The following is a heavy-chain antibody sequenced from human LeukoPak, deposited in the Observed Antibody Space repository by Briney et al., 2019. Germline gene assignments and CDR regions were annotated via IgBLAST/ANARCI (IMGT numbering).Heavy chain of an antibody. Sequence: ASVKVSFKSSGYTFTGYYMHWVRQAPGQGLEWMGWINPNSGGTNYAQKFQGRVTMTRDTSISTAYMELSRLRSDDTAVYYCARDILDSSGYYYASPWGQGTLVTVSS. J-gene: IGHJ5*02. CDR3: ARDILDSSGYYYASP. CDR2: INPNSGGT. D-gene: IGHD3-22*01. CDR1: GYTFTGYY. V-gene: IGHV1-2*02.